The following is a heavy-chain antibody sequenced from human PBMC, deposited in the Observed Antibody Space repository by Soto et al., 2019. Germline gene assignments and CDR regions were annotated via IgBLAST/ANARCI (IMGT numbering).Heavy chain of an antibody. D-gene: IGHD3-10*01. CDR3: ARGPGWFVEFSLDY. J-gene: IGHJ4*02. CDR2: IYRGGST. CDR1: GGAITTDY. V-gene: IGHV4-4*07. Sequence: QVQLQEWGPGLVKPSETLSLTCTVSGGAITTDYWSWIRQPDGKVLEWIGRIYRGGSTNYNPSLRSRVTVSVDMSKNQFSLQLSSVTAADTAVYYCARGPGWFVEFSLDYWGQGTLVNVSS.